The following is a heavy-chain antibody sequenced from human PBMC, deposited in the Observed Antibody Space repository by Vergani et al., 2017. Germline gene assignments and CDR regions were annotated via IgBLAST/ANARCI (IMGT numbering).Heavy chain of an antibody. D-gene: IGHD3-16*01. CDR1: GITLSNYD. CDR2: IQFDGSNQ. CDR3: AKHFRGWGIDY. Sequence: QVQLVESGGGVVQRGGSLRLSCATSGITLSNYDMQWIRQGPGKGLEFVAFIQFDGSNQYYADSVKGRFTLSRDFSKNTLYLQMNSLRTGDTATYYCAKHFRGWGIDYWGQGTQVIVSS. J-gene: IGHJ4*02. V-gene: IGHV3-30*02.